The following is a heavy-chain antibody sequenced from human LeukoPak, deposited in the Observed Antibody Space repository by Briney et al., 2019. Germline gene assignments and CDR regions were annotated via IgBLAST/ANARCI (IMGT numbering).Heavy chain of an antibody. Sequence: GGSLRLSCAASGFTVSSNYMSWVRQAPGKGLEWVSLIYSGGSTFYADSVKDRFTISRYNSKNTLYLQMNSLRVEDTAVYYCARDGRAADGLDCWGQGTLVTVSS. J-gene: IGHJ4*02. D-gene: IGHD6-13*01. CDR3: ARDGRAADGLDC. CDR1: GFTVSSNY. CDR2: IYSGGST. V-gene: IGHV3-66*01.